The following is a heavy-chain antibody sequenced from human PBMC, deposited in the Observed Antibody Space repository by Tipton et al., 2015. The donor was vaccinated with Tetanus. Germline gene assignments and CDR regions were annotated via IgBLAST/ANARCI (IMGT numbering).Heavy chain of an antibody. D-gene: IGHD6-13*01. V-gene: IGHV4-31*02. Sequence: GEALVRGGYHWTWIRHLPGKGLEWIGYIYHTGAAHYNPSLKSRVTLSVGMSKNQFFLKMISMTAADTAVYFRARDFGSNHNWFDPWGQGTPVTVSS. CDR2: IYHTGAA. J-gene: IGHJ5*02. CDR1: GEALVRGGYH. CDR3: ARDFGSNHNWFDP.